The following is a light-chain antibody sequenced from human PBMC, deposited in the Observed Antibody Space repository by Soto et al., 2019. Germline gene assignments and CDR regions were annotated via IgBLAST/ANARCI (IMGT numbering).Light chain of an antibody. CDR2: DAS. CDR1: QSISSW. Sequence: DIQMTQSPSTLSASVGDRVAIICRASQSISSWLAWYQQKPGKAPKLLIYDASSLESGVPSRFSGSGSGTEFTLTISSLQPDDFATYYCQQYNRWTFGQGTKVDIK. V-gene: IGKV1-5*02. CDR3: QQYNRWT. J-gene: IGKJ1*01.